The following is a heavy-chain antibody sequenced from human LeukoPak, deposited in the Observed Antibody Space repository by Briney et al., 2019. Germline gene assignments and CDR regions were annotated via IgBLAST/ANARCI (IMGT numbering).Heavy chain of an antibody. J-gene: IGHJ6*02. V-gene: IGHV3-15*07. CDR3: ARRGQGYGMDV. CDR1: GFTFSNAW. Sequence: GGSLRLSCAASGFTFSNAWMNWVRQAPGKGLEWVGRNKSKTDGGTTDYAAPVKGRFTISRGDSKNTLYLQMNSLKTEDTAVYYCARRGQGYGMDVWGQGTTVTVSS. CDR2: NKSKTDGGTT.